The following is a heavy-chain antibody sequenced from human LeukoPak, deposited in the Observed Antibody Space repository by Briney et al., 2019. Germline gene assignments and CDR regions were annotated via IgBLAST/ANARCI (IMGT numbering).Heavy chain of an antibody. D-gene: IGHD6-13*01. CDR3: ARDGERSSLENFYY. J-gene: IGHJ4*02. Sequence: GGSLRLSCAASGFTFSSYSMNCVRQAPGKGLEWVSSISSSSSYIYYADSVKGRFTISRDNAKNSLYLQMNSLRAEDTAVYYCARDGERSSLENFYYWGQGTLVTVSS. CDR1: GFTFSSYS. CDR2: ISSSSSYI. V-gene: IGHV3-21*01.